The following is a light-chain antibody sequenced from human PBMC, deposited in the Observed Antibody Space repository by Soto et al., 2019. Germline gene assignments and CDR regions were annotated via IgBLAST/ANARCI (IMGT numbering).Light chain of an antibody. CDR1: QSVSSSF. Sequence: EIVLTQSPGTLSLSPGERATLSCRASQSVSSSFLAWYRQKPGQAPRLLIYGASSRATGIQDRFSGSGSGTDFTLTISRLEPEDFAVYYCQQYDTSPWTFGQGTKVEIK. CDR2: GAS. CDR3: QQYDTSPWT. V-gene: IGKV3-20*01. J-gene: IGKJ1*01.